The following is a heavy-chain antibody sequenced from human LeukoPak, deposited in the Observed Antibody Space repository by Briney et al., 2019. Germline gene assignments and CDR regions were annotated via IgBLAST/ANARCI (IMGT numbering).Heavy chain of an antibody. CDR2: IYPGDSDT. J-gene: IGHJ5*02. Sequence: GESLQISCKGSGYSFTSYWIGWVRQLPGKGLEWMGIIYPGDSDTRYSPSFQGRVTISADKSISTAYLQWSSLQASDTAMYYCARQRFTMRAYAGNWFDPWGQGTLVTVSS. D-gene: IGHD3-10*01. CDR1: GYSFTSYW. V-gene: IGHV5-51*01. CDR3: ARQRFTMRAYAGNWFDP.